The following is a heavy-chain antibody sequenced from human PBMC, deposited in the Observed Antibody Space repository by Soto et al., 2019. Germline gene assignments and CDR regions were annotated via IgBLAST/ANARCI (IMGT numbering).Heavy chain of an antibody. J-gene: IGHJ4*02. D-gene: IGHD2-2*01. CDR1: GGTFSSYA. CDR2: IIPIFGTA. CDR3: ATPREYQLRNFDY. Sequence: QVQLVQSGAEVKKPGSSVKVSCKASGGTFSSYAISWVRQALGQGLEWMGGIIPIFGTANYAQKFQGRVTITADESTSTVYMELSSLRSEDTAVYYCATPREYQLRNFDYWGQGTLVTVSS. V-gene: IGHV1-69*01.